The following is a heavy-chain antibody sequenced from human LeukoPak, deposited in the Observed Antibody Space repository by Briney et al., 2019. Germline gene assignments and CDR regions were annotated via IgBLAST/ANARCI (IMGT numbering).Heavy chain of an antibody. V-gene: IGHV1-24*01. CDR3: AAGPRDLRYFDWLTPRRWYFDL. Sequence: ASVKVSCKVSGYTLTELSMHWVRQAPGKGLGWRGGFDPEDGVTIYAQKFQGRVTMTEDTSTDTAYMELSSLRSEDTAVYYCAAGPRDLRYFDWLTPRRWYFDLWGRGTLVTVSS. D-gene: IGHD3-9*01. CDR1: GYTLTELS. CDR2: FDPEDGVT. J-gene: IGHJ2*01.